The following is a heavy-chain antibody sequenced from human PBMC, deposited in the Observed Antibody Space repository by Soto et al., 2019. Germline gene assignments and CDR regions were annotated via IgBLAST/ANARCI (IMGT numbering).Heavy chain of an antibody. V-gene: IGHV3-48*03. CDR1: GFTFSSYE. CDR2: ISIGGGTM. CDR3: ARDGSTVTTNYHYAMDV. Sequence: EVHLVESGGGLVQPGGSLRLSCEASGFTFSSYEMIWVRQAPGKGLEWVSYISIGGGTMYYADSVKGRFTISRDNAKNSLYLQMNSLRAEDTAVYYCARDGSTVTTNYHYAMDVWGQGTTVTVSS. J-gene: IGHJ6*02. D-gene: IGHD4-17*01.